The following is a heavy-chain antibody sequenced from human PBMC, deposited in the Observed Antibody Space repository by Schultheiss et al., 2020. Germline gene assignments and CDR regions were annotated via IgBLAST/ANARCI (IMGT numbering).Heavy chain of an antibody. Sequence: GGSLRLSCAASGFTFSSYAMHWVRQVPGKGLEWVAVISYDVSNTYYADSVKGRFTISRDNSKNTLYLQMNSLRAEDTAVYYCARDQARMVTAMSYPTDWGQGTQVTVSS. CDR2: ISYDVSNT. V-gene: IGHV3-30*04. CDR3: ARDQARMVTAMSYPTD. CDR1: GFTFSSYA. J-gene: IGHJ4*02. D-gene: IGHD2-21*02.